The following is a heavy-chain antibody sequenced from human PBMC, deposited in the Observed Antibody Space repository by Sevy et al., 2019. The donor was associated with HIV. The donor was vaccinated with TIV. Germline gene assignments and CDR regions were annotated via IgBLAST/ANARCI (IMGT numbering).Heavy chain of an antibody. CDR1: GGSISSYY. CDR2: IYYSGST. Sequence: SETLSLTCTVSGGSISSYYCSWIRQPPGKGLEGIGYIYYSGSTNYNPSLKSRVTISVDTSKNQFSLRLSSVTAADTAVYYCARESDYYGSGSLFDYWGQGALVTVSS. CDR3: ARESDYYGSGSLFDY. V-gene: IGHV4-59*01. D-gene: IGHD3-10*01. J-gene: IGHJ4*02.